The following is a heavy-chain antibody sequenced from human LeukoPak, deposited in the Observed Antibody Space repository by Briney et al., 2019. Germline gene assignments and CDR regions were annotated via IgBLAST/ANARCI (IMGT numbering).Heavy chain of an antibody. CDR3: ARGSSTSLAYYGMDV. V-gene: IGHV1-3*01. Sequence: GASVKVSCKASGYTFTSYAMNWVRPAPGQRLEWMGWINAGNGNTKYSQKFQGRVTITRDTSASTAYMELSSLRSEDTAVYYCARGSSTSLAYYGMDVWGQGTTVTVSS. CDR1: GYTFTSYA. CDR2: INAGNGNT. D-gene: IGHD2-2*01. J-gene: IGHJ6*02.